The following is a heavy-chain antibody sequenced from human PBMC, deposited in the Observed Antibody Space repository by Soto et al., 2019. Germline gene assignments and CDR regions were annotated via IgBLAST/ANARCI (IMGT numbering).Heavy chain of an antibody. CDR1: GGSISSSSYY. Sequence: SETLSLTCTVSGGSISSSSYYWGWIRQPPGKGLEWIGSIYYSGSTYYNPSLKSRVTISVDTSKNQFSLKLSSVTAADTAVYYCATRTMTTVTTGLAPNNWFDPWGQGTTVTVS. CDR3: ATRTMTTVTTGLAPNNWFDP. J-gene: IGHJ5*02. V-gene: IGHV4-39*01. D-gene: IGHD4-17*01. CDR2: IYYSGST.